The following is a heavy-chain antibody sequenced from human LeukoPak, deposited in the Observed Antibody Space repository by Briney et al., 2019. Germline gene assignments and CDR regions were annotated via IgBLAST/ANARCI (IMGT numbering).Heavy chain of an antibody. Sequence: SETLSLTCAVYGGSFSGYYWSWIRQPPGKGLEWIGEINHSGSTNYNPSLKSRVTISVDTSKNQFSLKLSSVTAADTAVYYCARGHCMVRGYHWDWKGGSTLGYWGQGTLVTVSS. CDR3: ARGHCMVRGYHWDWKGGSTLGY. V-gene: IGHV4-34*01. J-gene: IGHJ4*02. CDR1: GGSFSGYY. CDR2: INHSGST. D-gene: IGHD3-10*01.